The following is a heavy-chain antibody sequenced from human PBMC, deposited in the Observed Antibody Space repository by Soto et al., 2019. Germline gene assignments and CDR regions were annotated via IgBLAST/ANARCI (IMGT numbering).Heavy chain of an antibody. CDR2: ISYGGMKK. CDR1: GFTVSNYV. V-gene: IGHV3-30*04. CDR3: ARTSSSTSIALDY. J-gene: IGHJ4*02. Sequence: QVQLVESGGGVVQPGRSLRLSCAASGFTVSNYVMQWVRQAPGKGLEWVTLISYGGMKKYYAGSVKGRFTISRDSSNTLYLQMSSLRAEDTAVYYCARTSSSTSIALDYWGQGTLVTVSS. D-gene: IGHD2-2*01.